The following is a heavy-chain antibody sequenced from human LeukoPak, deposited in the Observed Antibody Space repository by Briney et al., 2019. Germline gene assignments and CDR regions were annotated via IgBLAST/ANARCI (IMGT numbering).Heavy chain of an antibody. V-gene: IGHV3-53*01. CDR1: GFTVSSNY. CDR2: IYSGGST. J-gene: IGHJ6*03. D-gene: IGHD6-13*01. CDR3: ARVSSSWPYYYYYYMDV. Sequence: EPGGSLRLSCAASGFTVSSNYMSWVRQAPGKGLEWVSVIYSGGSTYYADSVKGRFTTSRDNSKNTLYLQMNSLRAGDTAVYYCARVSSSWPYYYYYYMDVWGKGTTVTVSS.